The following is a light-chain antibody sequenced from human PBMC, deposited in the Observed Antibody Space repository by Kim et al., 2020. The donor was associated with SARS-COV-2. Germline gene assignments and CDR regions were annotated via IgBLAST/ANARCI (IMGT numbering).Light chain of an antibody. CDR1: KLEDKY. CDR2: EDN. V-gene: IGLV3-1*01. J-gene: IGLJ3*02. CDR3: QAWDTSTPWV. Sequence: SYELTQPPSVSVSPGQTANITCSGDKLEDKYVCWYQKKSGQSPVLVIYEDNKRSVGIPERFSGSNSGSTATLTISGTQAMDEADYFCQAWDTSTPWVFGGGTKLTVL.